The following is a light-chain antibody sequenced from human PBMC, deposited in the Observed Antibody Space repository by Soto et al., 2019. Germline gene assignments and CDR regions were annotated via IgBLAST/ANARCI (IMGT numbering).Light chain of an antibody. J-gene: IGKJ3*01. CDR2: LCS. V-gene: IGKV2-28*01. CDR1: QSLLHSNGYNY. Sequence: DIVMTQSPLSLPVTPGEPASISCRSSQSLLHSNGYNYLDWYLQKPGQSPQLLIYLCSNRASGVPDRFSGSGSGTDFTLKISRVEAEDVGVYYCMRALQTPTFGPGTKVDIK. CDR3: MRALQTPT.